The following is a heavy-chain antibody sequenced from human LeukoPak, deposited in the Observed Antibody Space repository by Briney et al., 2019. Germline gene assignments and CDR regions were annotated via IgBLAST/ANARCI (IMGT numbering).Heavy chain of an antibody. Sequence: PSETLSLTCTVSGGSISSSSYYWGWIRQPPGKGLEWIGSIYYSGSTYYNPSLKSRVTISVDTSKNQFSLRLSSVTAADTAVYYCARGRIAAAKRFDPWGQGILVTVSS. D-gene: IGHD6-13*01. V-gene: IGHV4-39*07. J-gene: IGHJ5*02. CDR2: IYYSGST. CDR1: GGSISSSSYY. CDR3: ARGRIAAAKRFDP.